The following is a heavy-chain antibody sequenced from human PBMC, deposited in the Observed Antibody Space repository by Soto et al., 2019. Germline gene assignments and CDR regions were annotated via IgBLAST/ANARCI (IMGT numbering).Heavy chain of an antibody. CDR3: TTDRTGRGYYYGSGSYFRQY. CDR2: IKSKTDGGTT. V-gene: IGHV3-15*07. CDR1: GFTFSNAW. J-gene: IGHJ4*02. Sequence: PGGSLRLSCAASGFTFSNAWMNWVRQAPGKGLEWVGRIKSKTDGGTTDYAAPVKGRFTISRDDSKNTLYLQMNSLKTEDTAVYYCTTDRTGRGYYYGSGSYFRQYWGQGTLVTVSS. D-gene: IGHD3-10*01.